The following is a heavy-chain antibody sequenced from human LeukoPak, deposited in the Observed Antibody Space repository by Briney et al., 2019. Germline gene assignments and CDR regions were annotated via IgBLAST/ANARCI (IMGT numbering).Heavy chain of an antibody. V-gene: IGHV4-59*01. Sequence: SETLSLTCTVSGGSISSYYWSWIRQSPGKGLEWIGYIFYSGITTYNPSLKSRVTISVDTSKNQFSLKLSSVTAADTAVYYCARSGSTAHDYWGQGTLVTVSS. J-gene: IGHJ4*02. D-gene: IGHD1-26*01. CDR3: ARSGSTAHDY. CDR2: IFYSGIT. CDR1: GGSISSYY.